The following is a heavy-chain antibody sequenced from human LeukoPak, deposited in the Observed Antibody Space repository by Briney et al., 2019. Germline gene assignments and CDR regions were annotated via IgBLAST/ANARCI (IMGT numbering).Heavy chain of an antibody. V-gene: IGHV1-69*02. Sequence: SVKVSCKASRGTFSSYTISWVRQAPGQGLEWMGRIIPILGIANYAQKFQGRVTITADKSTSTAYMELSSLRSEDTAVYYCARPYGSGSYSAFDIWGQGTMVTVSS. D-gene: IGHD3-10*01. CDR3: ARPYGSGSYSAFDI. J-gene: IGHJ3*02. CDR2: IIPILGIA. CDR1: RGTFSSYT.